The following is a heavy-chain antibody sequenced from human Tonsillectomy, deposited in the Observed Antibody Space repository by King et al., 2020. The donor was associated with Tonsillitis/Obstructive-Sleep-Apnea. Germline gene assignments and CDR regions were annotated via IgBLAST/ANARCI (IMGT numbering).Heavy chain of an antibody. J-gene: IGHJ5*02. CDR1: GLTLSSDW. V-gene: IGHV3-7*01. CDR3: VRPQDSSFLDP. Sequence: VQLVESGGDLVQPGGSQRLSCAAFGLTLSSDWVSWVRQAPGKGLEWVANIKEDGSDKNYVDSVRGRFTISRDNAKNSVYLQMNSLRAEDTAVYYCVRPQDSSFLDPWGQGTLVTVSS. D-gene: IGHD6-6*01. CDR2: IKEDGSDK.